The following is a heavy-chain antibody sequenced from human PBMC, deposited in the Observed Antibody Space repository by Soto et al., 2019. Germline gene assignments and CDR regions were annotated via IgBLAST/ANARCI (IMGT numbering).Heavy chain of an antibody. CDR3: AKTRTATVAGPLDY. J-gene: IGHJ4*02. CDR2: ISYDGSNK. V-gene: IGHV3-30-3*02. Sequence: QVQLVESGGGVVQPGRSLRLSCAASGFTFSSYAMHWVRQAPGKGLEWVAVISYDGSNKYYADSVKGRFTISRDNSKSTLYLQMNSLRAEDTAVYYCAKTRTATVAGPLDYWGQGTLVTVSS. D-gene: IGHD6-19*01. CDR1: GFTFSSYA.